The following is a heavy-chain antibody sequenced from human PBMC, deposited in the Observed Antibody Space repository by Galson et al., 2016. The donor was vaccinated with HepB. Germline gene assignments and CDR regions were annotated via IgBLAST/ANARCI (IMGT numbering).Heavy chain of an antibody. CDR1: GFTFIDYG. CDR3: AKGGTRLRYFDWSKTYYFDY. J-gene: IGHJ4*02. D-gene: IGHD3-9*01. V-gene: IGHV3-30*18. CDR2: TSYDGNNE. Sequence: SLRLSCAASGFTFIDYGMHWVRQAPGKGLEWVAVTSYDGNNEKYADSVKGRFTISRDNSKSTLYLQMTSLRVEDTAVYYCAKGGTRLRYFDWSKTYYFDYWGQGNLVTVSS.